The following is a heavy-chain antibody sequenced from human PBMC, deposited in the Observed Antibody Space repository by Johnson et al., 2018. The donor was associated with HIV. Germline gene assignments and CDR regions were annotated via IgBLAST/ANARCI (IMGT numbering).Heavy chain of an antibody. J-gene: IGHJ3*02. Sequence: VQLVESGGGVVQPGRSLRLSCAVSGFTFRSYGVHWVRQAPGKGLERVAVISYDGSNKYYADSVKGRFTISRDNSKNTLYLQMNSLRAEDTAVYYCARDPFGALDGDAFDIWGQGTMVTVSS. D-gene: IGHD3-10*01. CDR1: GFTFRSYG. CDR3: ARDPFGALDGDAFDI. CDR2: ISYDGSNK. V-gene: IGHV3-30*03.